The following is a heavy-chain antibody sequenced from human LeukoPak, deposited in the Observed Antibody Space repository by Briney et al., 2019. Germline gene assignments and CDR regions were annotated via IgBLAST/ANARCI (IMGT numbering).Heavy chain of an antibody. V-gene: IGHV3-53*01. Sequence: PGGSLRLSCAASGFTVSSNYMSWVRQAPGKGLEWVSVIYSGGSTYYADSVKGRFTISRDNSKNTLYLQMNSLRAEDTAVYYCARGWSSGSNDAFDIWGQGTMVTVSS. D-gene: IGHD6-19*01. CDR1: GFTVSSNY. CDR2: IYSGGST. J-gene: IGHJ3*02. CDR3: ARGWSSGSNDAFDI.